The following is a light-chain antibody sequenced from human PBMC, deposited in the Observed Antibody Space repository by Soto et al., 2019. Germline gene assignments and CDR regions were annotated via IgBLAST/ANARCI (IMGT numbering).Light chain of an antibody. Sequence: QSVLTQPASVSGSPGQSITISCSGTRSDIGSYNYVAWYQQFPGKTPKILIYGVSNRPSGVSSRFSGSKSGNTASLTISGLQAEDEADYYCISYTGSRYVFGTGTKVTVL. CDR3: ISYTGSRYV. CDR2: GVS. J-gene: IGLJ1*01. CDR1: RSDIGSYNY. V-gene: IGLV2-14*01.